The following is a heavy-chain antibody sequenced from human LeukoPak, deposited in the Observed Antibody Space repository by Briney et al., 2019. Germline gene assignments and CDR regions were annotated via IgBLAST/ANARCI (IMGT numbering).Heavy chain of an antibody. J-gene: IGHJ3*02. CDR1: GGSISSSNW. V-gene: IGHV4-4*02. CDR3: ASLSGYYYGSGSPPDAFDI. Sequence: SETLSLTGAVSGGSISSSNWWSRVRQPPGKGLEWIGEIYHSWSTNYNPSLKSRVTISVDKSKNQFSLKLSSVTAADTAVYYCASLSGYYYGSGSPPDAFDIWGQGTMVTVSS. D-gene: IGHD3-10*01. CDR2: IYHSWST.